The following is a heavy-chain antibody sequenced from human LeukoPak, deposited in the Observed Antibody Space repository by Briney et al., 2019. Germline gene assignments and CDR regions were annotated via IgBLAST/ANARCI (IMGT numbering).Heavy chain of an antibody. CDR2: FDPEDGET. CDR3: ATGAIAAATGVKPFDY. J-gene: IGHJ4*02. D-gene: IGHD6-13*01. V-gene: IGHV1-24*01. CDR1: GYTLTELS. Sequence: ASVKVSCKVSGYTLTELSMHWVRQAPGKGLEWMGGFDPEDGETIYAQKFQGRVTMTEDTSTDTAYMELSSLRSEDTAVYYCATGAIAAATGVKPFDYWGQGTLVTVSS.